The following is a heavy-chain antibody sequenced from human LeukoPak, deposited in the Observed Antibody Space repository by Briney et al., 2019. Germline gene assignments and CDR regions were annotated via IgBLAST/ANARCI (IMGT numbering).Heavy chain of an antibody. D-gene: IGHD6-13*01. V-gene: IGHV1-2*02. Sequence: ASVKVSCKASGYTFTGYYMHWVRQAPGQGLEWMGWINPNSGGTNYAQKFQGRVTMTRDTSISTAYMELSRLRSDDTAVYYCALSFDSSSWSYYWGQGTLVTVSS. CDR3: ALSFDSSSWSYY. CDR1: GYTFTGYY. CDR2: INPNSGGT. J-gene: IGHJ4*02.